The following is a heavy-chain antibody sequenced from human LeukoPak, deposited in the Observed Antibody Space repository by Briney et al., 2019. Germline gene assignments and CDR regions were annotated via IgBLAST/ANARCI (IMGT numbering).Heavy chain of an antibody. CDR3: ARGLGSSSSPPNYYYYYYMDV. J-gene: IGHJ6*03. Sequence: GSLRLSCAASGFIVSSSYMSWVRQPPGKGLEWIGEINHSGSTNYNPSLKSRVTISVDTSKNQFSLKLSSVTAADTAVYYCARGLGSSSSPPNYYYYYYMDVWGKGTTVTVSS. D-gene: IGHD6-6*01. CDR2: INHSGST. V-gene: IGHV4-34*01. CDR1: GFIVSSSY.